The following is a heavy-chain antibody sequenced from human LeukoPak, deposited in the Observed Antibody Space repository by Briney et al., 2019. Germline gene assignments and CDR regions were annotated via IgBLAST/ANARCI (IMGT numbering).Heavy chain of an antibody. CDR2: INPNSGGT. Sequence: GAPVKVSSTAFVYTFTPYYMHWVRQAPGQGLEWRGWINPNSGGTNYAQKFQCRVTMTRDRSISTAYISLSRLRSDDTAVYSCARGDYVWGSYLPTYYFDYWGQGTLVTVSS. CDR1: VYTFTPYY. D-gene: IGHD3-16*02. CDR3: ARGDYVWGSYLPTYYFDY. V-gene: IGHV1-2*02. J-gene: IGHJ4*02.